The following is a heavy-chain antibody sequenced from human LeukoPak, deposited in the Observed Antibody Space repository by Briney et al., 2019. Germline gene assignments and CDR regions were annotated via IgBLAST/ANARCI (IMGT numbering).Heavy chain of an antibody. CDR1: GDTFTGYY. CDR2: INPNSGGT. J-gene: IGHJ4*02. Sequence: ASVKISCKASGDTFTGYYMHWVRQAPGQGLEWMGWINPNSGGTNYAQNFQGRVTMTRDTSISTAYRELSRLRSDDTAVYYCARDPTVYDSSGFGGDYWGQGTLVTVSS. D-gene: IGHD3-22*01. CDR3: ARDPTVYDSSGFGGDY. V-gene: IGHV1-2*02.